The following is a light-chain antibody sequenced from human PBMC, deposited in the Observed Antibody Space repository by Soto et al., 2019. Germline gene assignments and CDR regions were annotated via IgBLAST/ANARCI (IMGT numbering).Light chain of an antibody. V-gene: IGLV1-47*01. CDR3: APWDDRLSGGV. CDR1: SSNIGSNY. J-gene: IGLJ3*02. Sequence: QSVLTQPPSASGTPGQRVTISCSGSSSNIGSNYVYWYQQLPGTAPKLLIYRNNQRPSGVPDRFSGSKSGTSASLAISGPRSEEEADSYCAPWDDRLSGGVFGGGTKLPVL. CDR2: RNN.